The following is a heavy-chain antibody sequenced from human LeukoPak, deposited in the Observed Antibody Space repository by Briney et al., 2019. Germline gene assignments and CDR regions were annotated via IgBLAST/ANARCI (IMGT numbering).Heavy chain of an antibody. CDR3: ARDNYDSSGYYFHYYYYYMDV. V-gene: IGHV4-4*02. CDR1: GGSISSSNW. J-gene: IGHJ6*03. CDR2: IYHSGST. D-gene: IGHD3-22*01. Sequence: PSETLSLTCAVSGGSISSSNWWSWVRQPPGKGLEWIGEIYHSGSTNYNPSLKSRVTISVDKSKNQFSLKLSSVTAADTAVYYCARDNYDSSGYYFHYYYYYMDVWGKGTTVTVSS.